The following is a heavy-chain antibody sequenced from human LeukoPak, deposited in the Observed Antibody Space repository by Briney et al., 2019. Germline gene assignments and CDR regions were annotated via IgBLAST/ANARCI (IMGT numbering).Heavy chain of an antibody. CDR2: ISAYNGNT. Sequence: VASVKVSCKASGYTFTSYGISWVRQAPGQGLEWMGWISAYNGNTNYAQKLQGRVTMTTDTSTSTAYMELGSLRSDDTAVYYCARARETRITIFRDSNWFDPWGQGTLVTVSS. CDR1: GYTFTSYG. CDR3: ARARETRITIFRDSNWFDP. V-gene: IGHV1-18*01. D-gene: IGHD3-3*01. J-gene: IGHJ5*02.